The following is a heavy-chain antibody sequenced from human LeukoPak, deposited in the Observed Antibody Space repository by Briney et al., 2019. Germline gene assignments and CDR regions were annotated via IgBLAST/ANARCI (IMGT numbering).Heavy chain of an antibody. CDR1: GYTFTSYG. D-gene: IGHD3/OR15-3a*01. CDR3: ARPRDSYYYYMDV. J-gene: IGHJ6*03. V-gene: IGHV1-18*01. CDR2: ISGYNGNT. Sequence: ASVKVSCKAAGYTFTSYGISWVRQAPGQGPEWMGWISGYNGNTRYAQKFQGRVTMTTDTSTSTAYMELRSLRSDDTAVYYCARPRDSYYYYMDVWGKGTTVTVSS.